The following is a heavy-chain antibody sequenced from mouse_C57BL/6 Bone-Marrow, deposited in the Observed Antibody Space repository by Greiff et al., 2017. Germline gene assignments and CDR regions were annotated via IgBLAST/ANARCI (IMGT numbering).Heavy chain of an antibody. J-gene: IGHJ3*01. Sequence: EVQLVESGGDLVKPGGSLKLSCAASGFTFSSYGMSWVRQTPDKRLEWVATISSGGSYTYYPDSVKGRFTFSRDNAKNTLYLQMSSLKSEDTAMYYCARPFLGFAYWGQGTLVTVSA. CDR3: ARPFLGFAY. V-gene: IGHV5-6*01. CDR2: ISSGGSYT. CDR1: GFTFSSYG.